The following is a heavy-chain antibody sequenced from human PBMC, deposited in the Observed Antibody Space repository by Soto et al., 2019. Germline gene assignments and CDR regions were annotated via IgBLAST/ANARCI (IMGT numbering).Heavy chain of an antibody. Sequence: KASETLSLTCAVSGYSISSGYYWGWIRQPPGKGLEWIESISHSGSTYYSPSLKSRVTISLDTSKNQFSLNLRSVTAADTAVYYCARGPEMRFDYWGQGILVTV. CDR2: ISHSGST. CDR1: GYSISSGYY. V-gene: IGHV4-38-2*01. J-gene: IGHJ4*02. CDR3: ARGPEMRFDY.